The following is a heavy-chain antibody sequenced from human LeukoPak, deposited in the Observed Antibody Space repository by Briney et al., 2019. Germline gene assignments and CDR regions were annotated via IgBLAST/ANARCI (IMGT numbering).Heavy chain of an antibody. J-gene: IGHJ4*02. D-gene: IGHD6-13*01. Sequence: GGSLRLSCAASGFAFSSYWMHWVRQAPGKGLVWVSRINSDGSSTNYADSVKGRFTISRDNAKNTLYLQMNSLRAEDTAVYYCARVDYSSSWFVDYWGQGTLVTVSS. CDR2: INSDGSST. V-gene: IGHV3-74*01. CDR3: ARVDYSSSWFVDY. CDR1: GFAFSSYW.